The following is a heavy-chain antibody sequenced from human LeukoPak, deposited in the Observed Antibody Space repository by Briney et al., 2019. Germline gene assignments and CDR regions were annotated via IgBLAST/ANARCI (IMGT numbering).Heavy chain of an antibody. D-gene: IGHD6-13*01. J-gene: IGHJ5*02. V-gene: IGHV4-39*07. CDR2: IYYSGST. CDR1: GGSISSSSYY. CDR3: ASSSSWIWFDP. Sequence: PSETLSLTCTVSGGSISSSSYYWGWIRQPPGKGLEWIGSIYYSGSTYYNPSLKSRVTISVDTSKNQFSLKLSSVTAADTAMYYCASSSSWIWFDPWGQGTLVTVSS.